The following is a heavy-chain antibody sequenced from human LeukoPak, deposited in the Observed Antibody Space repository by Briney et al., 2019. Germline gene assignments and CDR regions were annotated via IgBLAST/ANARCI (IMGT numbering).Heavy chain of an antibody. Sequence: PSETLSLTCAVYGGSFSGYYWSWIRQPPGKGLEWIGEINHSGSTNYNPSLKSRVTISVDTSKNQFSLKLSSVTAADTAVYYCAREPRVVDVDTAMGSFDYWGQGTLVTVSS. J-gene: IGHJ4*02. CDR2: INHSGST. D-gene: IGHD5-18*01. CDR1: GGSFSGYY. CDR3: AREPRVVDVDTAMGSFDY. V-gene: IGHV4-34*01.